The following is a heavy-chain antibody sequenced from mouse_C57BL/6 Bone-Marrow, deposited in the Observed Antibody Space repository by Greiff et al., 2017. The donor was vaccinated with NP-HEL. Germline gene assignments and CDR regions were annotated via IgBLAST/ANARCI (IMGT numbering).Heavy chain of an antibody. J-gene: IGHJ4*01. D-gene: IGHD1-1*01. V-gene: IGHV1-81*01. CDR1: GYTFTSYG. CDR3: ARRGRVGGAMDY. CDR2: IYPRSGNT. Sequence: VQLQQSGAELARPGASVKLSCKASGYTFTSYGISWVKQRTGQGLEWIGEIYPRSGNTYYNEKFKGKATLTADKSSSTAYMELRSLTSEDSAVYFCARRGRVGGAMDYWGQGTSVTVSS.